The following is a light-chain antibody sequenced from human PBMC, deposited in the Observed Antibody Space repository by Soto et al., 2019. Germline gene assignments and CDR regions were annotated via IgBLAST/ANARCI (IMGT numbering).Light chain of an antibody. V-gene: IGKV1-5*03. CDR3: QQYKSFSLT. CDR1: QSIDSW. CDR2: KTS. J-gene: IGKJ4*01. Sequence: DIRMTQSPSTLSASVGDRVTITCRASQSIDSWLVWYQQKPGKAPNLLIYKTSNLESGVPSRFSGSGSGTEFSLTISSLQPDDFATYYCQQYKSFSLTFGGGTRVEVK.